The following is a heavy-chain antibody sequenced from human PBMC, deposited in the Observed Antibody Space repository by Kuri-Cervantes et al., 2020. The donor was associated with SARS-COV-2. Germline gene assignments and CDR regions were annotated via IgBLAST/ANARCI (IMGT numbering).Heavy chain of an antibody. V-gene: IGHV1-2*02. Sequence: ASVKVSCKASGYTFTSYGISWVRQAPGQGLEWMGWINPNSGGTNYAQKLQGRVTMTRDTSISTAYMELSRLRSDDTAVYYCARDLDVIVVITPLGYWGQGTLVTVSS. CDR2: INPNSGGT. D-gene: IGHD3-22*01. CDR1: GYTFTSYG. J-gene: IGHJ4*02. CDR3: ARDLDVIVVITPLGY.